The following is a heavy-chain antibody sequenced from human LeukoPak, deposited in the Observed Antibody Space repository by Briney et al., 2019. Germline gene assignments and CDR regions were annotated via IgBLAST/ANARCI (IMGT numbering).Heavy chain of an antibody. CDR1: GYTFTGYY. J-gene: IGHJ4*02. Sequence: ASVKVSCKASGYTFTGYYIHWVRQAPGQGLEWMGWINPNSGGTNYAQKFQGRVTMTRDTSISTAYMELSRLRSDDTAVYYCARARYSGSYYVGWGQGTLVTVSS. V-gene: IGHV1-2*02. CDR3: ARARYSGSYYVG. CDR2: INPNSGGT. D-gene: IGHD1-26*01.